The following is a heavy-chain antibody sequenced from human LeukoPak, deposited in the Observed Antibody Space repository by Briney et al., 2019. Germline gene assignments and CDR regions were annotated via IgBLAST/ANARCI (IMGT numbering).Heavy chain of an antibody. CDR1: GFTFSSYS. CDR2: ISSSSSTI. Sequence: GSLRLSCAASGFTFSSYSMNWARQAPGKGLEWVSYISSSSSTIYYADSVKGRFTISRDNAKNSLYLQMNSLRAEDTAVYYCAREREMRLDYWGQGTLVTVSS. CDR3: AREREMRLDY. V-gene: IGHV3-48*01. J-gene: IGHJ4*02. D-gene: IGHD5-24*01.